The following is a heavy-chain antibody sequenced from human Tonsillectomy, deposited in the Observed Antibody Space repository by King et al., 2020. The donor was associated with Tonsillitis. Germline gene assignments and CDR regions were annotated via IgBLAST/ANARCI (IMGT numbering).Heavy chain of an antibody. CDR3: ARVWCSGGSCYSRFYWFDP. Sequence: TLKESGPVLVKPTETLTLTCTVSGFSLSNARMGVSWIRQPPGKALEWLAHIFSNDEKSYSTSLKSRLTISKDTSKSQVVLTMTNMDPVDTATYYCARVWCSGGSCYSRFYWFDPWGQGTLVTVSS. CDR1: GFSLSNARMG. CDR2: IFSNDEK. D-gene: IGHD2-15*01. V-gene: IGHV2-26*01. J-gene: IGHJ5*02.